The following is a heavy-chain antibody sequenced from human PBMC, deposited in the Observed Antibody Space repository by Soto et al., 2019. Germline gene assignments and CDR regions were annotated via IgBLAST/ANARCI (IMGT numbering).Heavy chain of an antibody. J-gene: IGHJ5*02. CDR1: DGSISSSSYW. D-gene: IGHD3-16*02. Sequence: SETLSLTCIVSDGSISSSSYWWGWIRQPPGKGLQWIGSIYYSGNTYYNPSLKGRVSISVDTSKNQFSLKLNSVAAADTALYYCARHYRHSLFDPWGRGTLVTVSS. V-gene: IGHV4-39*01. CDR3: ARHYRHSLFDP. CDR2: IYYSGNT.